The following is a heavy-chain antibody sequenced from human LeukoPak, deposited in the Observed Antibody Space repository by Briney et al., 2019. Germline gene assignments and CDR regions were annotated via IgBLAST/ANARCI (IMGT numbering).Heavy chain of an antibody. D-gene: IGHD6-13*01. V-gene: IGHV1-24*01. CDR2: FDPEDGET. CDR1: GYTLTELS. J-gene: IGHJ6*03. CDR3: AVGGIAAAGLYYYYMDV. Sequence: ASVKVSCKVSGYTLTELSMHWVRQAPGKGLEWMGGFDPEDGETIYAQKFQGRVTMTEDTSTDTAYMELSSLRSGDTAVYYCAVGGIAAAGLYYYYMDVWGKGTTVTVSS.